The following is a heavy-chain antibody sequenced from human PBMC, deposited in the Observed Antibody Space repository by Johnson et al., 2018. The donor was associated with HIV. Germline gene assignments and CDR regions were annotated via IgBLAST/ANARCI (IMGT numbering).Heavy chain of an antibody. Sequence: VQLVESGGDLVQPGGSLRLSCAASGFTFRNYALTWVRQAPGKGLDWVSSISGSGGSTHYADSVKGRFTISRDNSKNSLYLQMDNLRVEDTAMYYCARDGVYSSPWDAFDIWGQGTMVTVSS. CDR3: ARDGVYSSPWDAFDI. J-gene: IGHJ3*02. CDR2: ISGSGGST. D-gene: IGHD6-19*01. CDR1: GFTFRNYA. V-gene: IGHV3-23*04.